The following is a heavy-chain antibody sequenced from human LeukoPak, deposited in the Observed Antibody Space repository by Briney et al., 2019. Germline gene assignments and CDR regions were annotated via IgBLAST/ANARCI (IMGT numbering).Heavy chain of an antibody. D-gene: IGHD2-15*01. CDR2: ISGSGGST. J-gene: IGHJ6*02. V-gene: IGHV3-23*01. CDR3: AKAYCSGGSCYYPPYYYGMDV. CDR1: GFTFSSYA. Sequence: GGSLRLSCAASGFTFSSYAMSWVRQALGKGLEWVSAISGSGGSTYYADSVKGRFTISRDNSKNTLYLQMNSLRAEDTAVYYCAKAYCSGGSCYYPPYYYGMDVWGQGTTVTVSS.